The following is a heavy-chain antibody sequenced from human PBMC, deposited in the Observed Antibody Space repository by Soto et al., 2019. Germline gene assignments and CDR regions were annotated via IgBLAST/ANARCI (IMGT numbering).Heavy chain of an antibody. D-gene: IGHD6-13*01. CDR3: ARERKSASSSSWFDY. CDR1: GGSISSYY. J-gene: IGHJ4*02. Sequence: QVQLQESGPGLVKPSETLSLTCTVSGGSISSYYWSWIRQPPGKGLEWIGNIYYGGGTNYNPSLKSRVTISEDTSKNQFSLKLSSVTAADTAVYYCARERKSASSSSWFDYWGQGTLVTVSS. CDR2: IYYGGGT. V-gene: IGHV4-59*01.